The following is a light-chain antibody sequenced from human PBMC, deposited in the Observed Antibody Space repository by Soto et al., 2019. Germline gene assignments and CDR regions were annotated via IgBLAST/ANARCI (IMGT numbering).Light chain of an antibody. CDR1: QSINSY. CDR3: QQFGSSPRT. CDR2: AAS. J-gene: IGKJ1*01. V-gene: IGKV1-39*01. Sequence: DIQMTQSPSTLSGSVGDRVTITCRASQSINSYLNWYQQKPGKAPKLLIYAASSLQSGVPSRFSGGGSGTDFTLTISRLEPEDFAVYYCQQFGSSPRTFGQGTKVDIK.